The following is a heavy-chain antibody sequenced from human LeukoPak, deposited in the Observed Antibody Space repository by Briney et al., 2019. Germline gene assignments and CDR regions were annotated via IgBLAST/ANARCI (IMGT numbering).Heavy chain of an antibody. J-gene: IGHJ4*02. Sequence: GGSLRLSCAASGFTFSSYSMNWVRQAPGKGLEWVSSISSSSSYIYYAASVKGRFTISRDNAKNSLYLQMNSLRAEDTAVYYCARDSIVVVSSVFDYWGQGTLVTVSS. D-gene: IGHD3-22*01. CDR3: ARDSIVVVSSVFDY. CDR2: ISSSSSYI. CDR1: GFTFSSYS. V-gene: IGHV3-21*01.